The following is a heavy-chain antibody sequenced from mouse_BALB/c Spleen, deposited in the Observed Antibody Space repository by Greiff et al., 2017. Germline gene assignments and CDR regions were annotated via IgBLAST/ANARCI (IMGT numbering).Heavy chain of an antibody. CDR2: IYPGDGDT. V-gene: IGHV1-82*01. J-gene: IGHJ4*01. CDR1: GYAFSSSW. Sequence: QVQLQQSGPELVKPGASVKISCKASGYAFSSSWMNWVKQRPGQGLEWIGRIYPGDGDTNYNGKFKGKATLTADKSSSTAYMQLSSLTSVDSAVYFCARSRNYGYDEDAMDYWGQGTSVTVSS. D-gene: IGHD2-2*01. CDR3: ARSRNYGYDEDAMDY.